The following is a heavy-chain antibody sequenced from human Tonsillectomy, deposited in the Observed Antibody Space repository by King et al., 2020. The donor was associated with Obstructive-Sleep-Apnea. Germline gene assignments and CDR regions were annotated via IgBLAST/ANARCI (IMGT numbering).Heavy chain of an antibody. CDR1: GFTFSSYG. V-gene: IGHV3-30*18. D-gene: IGHD3-9*01. CDR3: AKGTAYYDILTGYYLDY. J-gene: IGHJ4*02. CDR2: ISYDGSNK. Sequence: VQLVESGGGVVQPGRSLRLSCAASGFTFSSYGMHWVRQAPGKGLEWVAVISYDGSNKYYADSVKGRFTISRDNSKNTLYLQMNSLRAEDTAVYYCAKGTAYYDILTGYYLDYWGQGTLVTVSS.